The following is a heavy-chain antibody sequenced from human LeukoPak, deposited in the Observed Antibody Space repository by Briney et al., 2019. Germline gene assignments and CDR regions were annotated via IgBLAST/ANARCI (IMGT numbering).Heavy chain of an antibody. Sequence: GGSLRLSCVASGFTFGSCWMTWVRQAPGKGLEWVANIQPDGSQGLYVDSVKGRFIISRDNAKKSLYLQMNSLRAEDTAVYYCTRDPLYGALDSWGQGTLVTASS. J-gene: IGHJ4*02. V-gene: IGHV3-7*01. D-gene: IGHD4-17*01. CDR3: TRDPLYGALDS. CDR1: GFTFGSCW. CDR2: IQPDGSQG.